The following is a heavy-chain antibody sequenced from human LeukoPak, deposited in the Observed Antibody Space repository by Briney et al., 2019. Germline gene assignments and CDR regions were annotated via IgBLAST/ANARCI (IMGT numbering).Heavy chain of an antibody. CDR3: ARGAMVRPFDY. CDR1: GFTFSSYW. V-gene: IGHV3-7*01. CDR2: IKQDGSEK. J-gene: IGHJ4*02. Sequence: GGSLRLSCAASGFTFSSYWMSWVRQAPGKGLEGVANIKQDGSEKYYVDSVKGRFTISRDDAKNSLYLQMNSLRAEDTAVYYCARGAMVRPFDYWGQGTLVTVSS. D-gene: IGHD3-10*01.